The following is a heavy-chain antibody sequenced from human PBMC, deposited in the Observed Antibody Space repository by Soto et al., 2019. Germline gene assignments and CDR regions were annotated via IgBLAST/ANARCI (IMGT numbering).Heavy chain of an antibody. J-gene: IGHJ4*02. D-gene: IGHD6-19*01. CDR2: INAGNGNT. CDR1: GYTFTSYA. CDR3: ARSAGRAVADY. V-gene: IGHV1-3*05. Sequence: QVQLVQSGAEEKKPGASVKVSCKASGYTFTSYAMHWVRQAPGQRLEWMGWINAGNGNTKYSQKFQGRVTITRDTTASTAYMVVCTLRSEDTAVYYCARSAGRAVADYWGQGTLVTVSS.